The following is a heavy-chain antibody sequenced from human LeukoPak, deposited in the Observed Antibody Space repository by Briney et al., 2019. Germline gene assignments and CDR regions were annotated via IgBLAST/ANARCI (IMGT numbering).Heavy chain of an antibody. V-gene: IGHV4-34*11. Sequence: SETLSLTCAVYGGSLHNHFWSWIRLSPGKGLEWIGSIYYSGSTYYNPSLKSRVTISVDTSKNQFSLKLSSVTAADTAVYYCARVTGGYSYGYVARYFDYWGQGTLVTVSS. J-gene: IGHJ4*02. D-gene: IGHD5-18*01. CDR2: IYYSGST. CDR3: ARVTGGYSYGYVARYFDY. CDR1: GGSLHNHF.